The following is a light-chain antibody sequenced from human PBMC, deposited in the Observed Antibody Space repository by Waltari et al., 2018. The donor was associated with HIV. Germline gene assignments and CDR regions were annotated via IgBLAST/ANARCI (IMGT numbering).Light chain of an antibody. CDR3: SSYAPTNDFYVL. CDR1: SSDIGGYNY. J-gene: IGLJ2*01. V-gene: IGLV2-8*01. CDR2: EVT. Sequence: QSALTQPPSASGSPGQSVTISCTGTSSDIGGYNYVSWYQQHPAKAPTLIMTEVTKRPSGVPDRLSCSKSGNTASLTVSGLQAEDEAHYYCSSYAPTNDFYVLFGGGTALTVL.